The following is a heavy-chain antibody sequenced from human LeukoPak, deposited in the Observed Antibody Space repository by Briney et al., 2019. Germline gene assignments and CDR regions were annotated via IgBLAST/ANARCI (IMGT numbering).Heavy chain of an antibody. J-gene: IGHJ5*02. CDR3: ARLLWSGYYPPWFDP. CDR1: GGSISSYY. D-gene: IGHD3-3*01. CDR2: IYTSGST. V-gene: IGHV4-4*09. Sequence: SETLSLTCTVSGGSISSYYWSWIRQPPGKGQEWIGYIYTSGSTNYNPSLKSRVTISVDTSKNQFSLKLTSVTAADTAVYYCARLLWSGYYPPWFDPWGQETLVTVSS.